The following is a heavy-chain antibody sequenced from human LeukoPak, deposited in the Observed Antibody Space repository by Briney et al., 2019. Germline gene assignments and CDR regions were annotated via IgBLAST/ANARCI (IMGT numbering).Heavy chain of an antibody. J-gene: IGHJ6*02. Sequence: GGSLRLSCAASGFTFSDYYISWIRHALAKGLEWVSYISSSSSYTNYADSVRGPFTISRDNAKNSLYLQMNSLRPEDTAIYYCVRDVAAAGKRAMDVWGQGTTVTVSS. CDR3: VRDVAAAGKRAMDV. V-gene: IGHV3-11*05. CDR2: ISSSSSYT. D-gene: IGHD6-13*01. CDR1: GFTFSDYY.